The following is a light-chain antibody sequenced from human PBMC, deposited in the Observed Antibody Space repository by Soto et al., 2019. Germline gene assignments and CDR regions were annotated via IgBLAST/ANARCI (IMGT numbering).Light chain of an antibody. CDR1: SSDVGGYNY. J-gene: IGLJ2*01. Sequence: QSVLTQPPSASGSPGQSVTISCTGTSSDVGGYNYVSWYQQHPGKAPKLMIYEVSKRPSGVPDRFSGSKSGNTASLTVSGLQAEDEADYYCSSYAGSNKLLFGGGTKLTV. CDR3: SSYAGSNKLL. CDR2: EVS. V-gene: IGLV2-8*01.